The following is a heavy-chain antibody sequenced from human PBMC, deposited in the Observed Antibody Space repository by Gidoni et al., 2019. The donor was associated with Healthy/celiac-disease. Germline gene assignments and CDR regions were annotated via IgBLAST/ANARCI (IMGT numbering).Heavy chain of an antibody. CDR2: INTNTGNP. D-gene: IGHD6-6*01. Sequence: QVQLVHSGSELKKPGASVKVSCTASGYTFTSYALNCVRQAPGQGLEWMGWINTNTGNPTYAQGITGRFVFSLDTSVSTAYLQISSLKAEDTAVYYCARTYFRRIAARADQEFDYWGQGTLVTVSS. J-gene: IGHJ4*02. V-gene: IGHV7-4-1*02. CDR1: GYTFTSYA. CDR3: ARTYFRRIAARADQEFDY.